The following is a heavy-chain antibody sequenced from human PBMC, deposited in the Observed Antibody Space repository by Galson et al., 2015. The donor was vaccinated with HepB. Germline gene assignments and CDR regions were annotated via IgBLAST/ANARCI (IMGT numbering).Heavy chain of an antibody. CDR3: ARDYGSGRLFDY. D-gene: IGHD3-10*01. CDR2: IDWDDDK. V-gene: IGHV2-70*11. J-gene: IGHJ4*02. Sequence: PALVKPTQTLTLTCTFSGFSLSTSGMCVSWIRQPPGKALEWLARIDWDDDKYYSTSLKTRLTISKDTSKNQVVLTMTNMDPVDTATYYCARDYGSGRLFDYWGQGTLVTVSS. CDR1: GFSLSTSGMC.